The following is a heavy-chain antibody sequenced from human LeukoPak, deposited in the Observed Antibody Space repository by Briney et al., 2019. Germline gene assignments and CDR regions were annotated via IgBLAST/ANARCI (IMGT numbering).Heavy chain of an antibody. D-gene: IGHD6-19*01. Sequence: GGSLRLSCAASGFTVSSKYMSWVRQAPGKGLEWVSVIYSGGSTYYADSVKGRFTISRDNSKNTLYLQMNSLRAEDTAVYYCAKDRNVGIAVAGPLGYWGQGTLVTVSS. J-gene: IGHJ4*02. CDR3: AKDRNVGIAVAGPLGY. V-gene: IGHV3-53*01. CDR2: IYSGGST. CDR1: GFTVSSKY.